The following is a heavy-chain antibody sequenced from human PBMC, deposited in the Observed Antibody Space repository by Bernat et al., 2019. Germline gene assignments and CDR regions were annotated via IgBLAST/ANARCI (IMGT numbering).Heavy chain of an antibody. V-gene: IGHV3-21*01. CDR3: ARQIRYVDWPAGGGYGMDV. J-gene: IGHJ6*02. CDR1: GFTFSRYS. D-gene: IGHD3-9*01. CDR2: ISSSSSYI. Sequence: EVQLVESGGGLVKPGGSLRLSCAASGFTFSRYSMNWVRQAPGKGLEWVSSISSSSSYIYYADSVKGRFTISRDNAKNSLYLQMNSLRAEDTAVYYCARQIRYVDWPAGGGYGMDVWGQGTTVTVSS.